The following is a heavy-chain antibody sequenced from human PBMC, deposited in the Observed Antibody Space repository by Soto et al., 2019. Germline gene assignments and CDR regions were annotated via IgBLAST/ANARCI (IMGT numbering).Heavy chain of an antibody. Sequence: PSETLSLTCTVSGGSVSSGDYYWSWIRQPPGKGLEWIGNIYYSGSTNYNPSLKSRVTISVDTSKNQFSLKLSSVTAADTAVYYCARGAGYCSSTSCYKRGQGQHYYGMDVWGQGTTVTVSS. V-gene: IGHV4-61*08. J-gene: IGHJ6*02. CDR1: GGSVSSGDYY. CDR2: IYYSGST. D-gene: IGHD2-2*02. CDR3: ARGAGYCSSTSCYKRGQGQHYYGMDV.